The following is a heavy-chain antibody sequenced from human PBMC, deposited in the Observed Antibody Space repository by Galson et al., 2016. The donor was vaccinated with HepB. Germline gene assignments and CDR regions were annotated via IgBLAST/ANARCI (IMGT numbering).Heavy chain of an antibody. J-gene: IGHJ4*02. CDR3: AREGGFGDPYYFDY. V-gene: IGHV4-30-2*01. Sequence: TLSLTCAVSGGSISSGDNSWSWIRQPPGKGLEWIGYIHDSGSTFYNPSLRGRVTISVDRSNNQFSLKLTSVTAADTAVYYCAREGGFGDPYYFDYWGQGTLVTVSS. CDR1: GGSISSGDNS. CDR2: IHDSGST. D-gene: IGHD4-17*01.